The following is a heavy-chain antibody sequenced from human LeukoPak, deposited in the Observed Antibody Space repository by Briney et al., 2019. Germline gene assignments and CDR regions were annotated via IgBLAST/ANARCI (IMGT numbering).Heavy chain of an antibody. V-gene: IGHV3-30*04. Sequence: GGSLRLSCAASGFTFSSHAIHWVRQAPGKGLEWVALISFDGSTEKYADSVKGRFTISRDNSNNTLYLQMNGLGAEDTAVYYCARDNYGSGTYGYFDYWGQGTLVTVSP. CDR2: ISFDGSTE. J-gene: IGHJ4*02. CDR3: ARDNYGSGTYGYFDY. CDR1: GFTFSSHA. D-gene: IGHD3-10*01.